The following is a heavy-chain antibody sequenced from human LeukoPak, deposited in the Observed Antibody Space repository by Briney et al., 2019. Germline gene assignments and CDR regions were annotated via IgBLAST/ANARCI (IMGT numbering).Heavy chain of an antibody. CDR3: ARDLYGSGSWYFDY. CDR1: GGSISSYY. CDR2: IYTSGST. Sequence: SKTLSLTCTVSGGSISSYYWSWIRQPAGKGLEWIGRIYTSGSTNYNPSLKSRVTMSVDTSKNQFSLKLSSVTAADTAVYYCARDLYGSGSWYFDYWGQGTLVTVSS. D-gene: IGHD3-10*01. J-gene: IGHJ4*02. V-gene: IGHV4-4*07.